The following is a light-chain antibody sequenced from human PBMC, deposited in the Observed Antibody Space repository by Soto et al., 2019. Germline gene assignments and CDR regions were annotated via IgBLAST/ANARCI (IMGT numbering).Light chain of an antibody. CDR3: QQYNSYSPWT. CDR1: QSVFSS. Sequence: TVLTQSPATLSVSPGERATLSCRASQSVFSSLAWYQHKPGQAPRLLIYGAATRATGIPARFSGSGSGTEFTLTISSLQSDDFATYYCQQYNSYSPWTFGQGTKVDIX. J-gene: IGKJ1*01. CDR2: GAA. V-gene: IGKV3-15*01.